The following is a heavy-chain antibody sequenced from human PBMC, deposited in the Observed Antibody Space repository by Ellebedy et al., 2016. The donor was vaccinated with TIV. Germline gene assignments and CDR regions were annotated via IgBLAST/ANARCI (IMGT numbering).Heavy chain of an antibody. D-gene: IGHD6-6*01. CDR3: ARVSVDLVIGYHYSSMDV. CDR2: ISAYNGNT. CDR1: AYTFTSFC. V-gene: IGHV1-18*01. Sequence: ASVKVSCXASAYTFTSFCISWVRQAPGQGLEWMGWISAYNGNTDYLQKLQGRVTMTTDTSTNTVYMELRSRRSDDTAVYYCARVSVDLVIGYHYSSMDVWGKGTPVIVSS. J-gene: IGHJ6*03.